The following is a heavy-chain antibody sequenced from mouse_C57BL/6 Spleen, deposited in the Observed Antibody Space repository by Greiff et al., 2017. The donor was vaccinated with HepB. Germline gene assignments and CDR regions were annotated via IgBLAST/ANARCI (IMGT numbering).Heavy chain of an antibody. CDR2: ISSGGSYT. CDR1: GFTFSSYG. CDR3: ARGGSSLFDY. V-gene: IGHV5-6*02. J-gene: IGHJ2*01. D-gene: IGHD1-1*01. Sequence: DVKLVESGGDLVKPGGSLKLSCAASGFTFSSYGMSWVRQTPDKRLEWVATISSGGSYTYYPDSVKGRFTISRDNAKNTLYLQMSSLKSEDTAMYYCARGGSSLFDYWGQGTTLTVSS.